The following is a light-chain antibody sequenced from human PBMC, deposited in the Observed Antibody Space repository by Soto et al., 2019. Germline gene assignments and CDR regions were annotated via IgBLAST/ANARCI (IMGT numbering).Light chain of an antibody. CDR1: QNVRNNY. CDR3: QQFSSYPLT. Sequence: EFVLTQSPGTLSLSPGERATLSCRASQNVRNNYLAWYQQKPGQAPRLLIYDASSRATGIPDRFSGGGSGTDFTLTISRLEPEDFAVYYCQQFSSYPLTFGGGTKVEIK. J-gene: IGKJ4*01. CDR2: DAS. V-gene: IGKV3-20*01.